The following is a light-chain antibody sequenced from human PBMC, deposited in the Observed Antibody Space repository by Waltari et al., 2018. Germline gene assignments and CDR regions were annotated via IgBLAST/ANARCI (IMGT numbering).Light chain of an antibody. CDR1: RSHIGGYNY. CDR2: DVN. CDR3: SSYTTSSTLMV. V-gene: IGLV2-14*01. J-gene: IGLJ2*01. Sequence: QSALTQSASVSGSPGQSITISCTGTRSHIGGYNYVSCYQQHPGKAPKLMIYDVNKRPSGVSNRFSGSKSGNTASLTISGLQAEDEADYYCSSYTTSSTLMVFGGGTKLSVL.